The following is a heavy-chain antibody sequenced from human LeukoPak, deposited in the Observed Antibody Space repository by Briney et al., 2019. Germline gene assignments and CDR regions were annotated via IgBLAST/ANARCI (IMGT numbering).Heavy chain of an antibody. V-gene: IGHV4-34*01. D-gene: IGHD3-3*01. CDR3: ARGWSNYDFWSGYYTRTFDY. J-gene: IGHJ4*02. Sequence: PSQTLSLTCAVYGGSFSGYYWSWIRQPPGKGLEWIGEINHSGSTNYNPSLKSRVTISVDTSKNQFSLKLSSVTAADTAVYYCARGWSNYDFWSGYYTRTFDYWGQGTLVTVSS. CDR1: GGSFSGYY. CDR2: INHSGST.